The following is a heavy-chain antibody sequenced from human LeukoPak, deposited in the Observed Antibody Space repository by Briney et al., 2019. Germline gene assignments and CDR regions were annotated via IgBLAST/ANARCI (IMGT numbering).Heavy chain of an antibody. J-gene: IGHJ4*02. Sequence: LSCAGRGGTYSSYRWHRVRQAPGKGLEWVAFIRYDGGNKYYADSVQGRFTISRDNSKNTLYLQMNSLRAEDTAVYYCAGRGYSYIDYWGQGTLVTVSS. V-gene: IGHV3-30*02. CDR3: AGRGYSYIDY. D-gene: IGHD5-18*01. CDR2: IRYDGGNK. CDR1: GGTYSSYR.